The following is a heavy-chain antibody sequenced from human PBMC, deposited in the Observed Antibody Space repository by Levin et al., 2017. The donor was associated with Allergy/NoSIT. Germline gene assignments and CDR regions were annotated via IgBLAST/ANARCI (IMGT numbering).Heavy chain of an antibody. CDR3: ARDVFQNIAAASRGDYYYYYYMDV. Sequence: TLSLTCTVSGGSISSGDYYWSWIRQHPGKGLEWIGYIYYSGSTYYNPSLKSRVTISVDTSKNQFSLKLSSVTAADTAVYYCARDVFQNIAAASRGDYYYYYYMDVWGKGTTVTVSS. V-gene: IGHV4-31*03. D-gene: IGHD6-13*01. J-gene: IGHJ6*03. CDR1: GGSISSGDYY. CDR2: IYYSGST.